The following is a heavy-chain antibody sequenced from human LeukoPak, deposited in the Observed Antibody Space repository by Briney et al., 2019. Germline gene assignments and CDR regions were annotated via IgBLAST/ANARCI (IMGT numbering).Heavy chain of an antibody. Sequence: PGGSLRLSCAASGFTFSSYWMSWVRQAPGKGLEWVANIKQDGSEKYYVDSVKGRFTISRDNAKNSLYLQMNSLRAEDTAVYYCARFDYGDYDDAFDIWGQGTMVTVSS. CDR2: IKQDGSEK. CDR3: ARFDYGDYDDAFDI. J-gene: IGHJ3*02. CDR1: GFTFSSYW. V-gene: IGHV3-7*01. D-gene: IGHD4-17*01.